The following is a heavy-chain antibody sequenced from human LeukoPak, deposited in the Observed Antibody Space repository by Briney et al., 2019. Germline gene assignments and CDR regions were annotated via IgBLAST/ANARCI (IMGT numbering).Heavy chain of an antibody. J-gene: IGHJ4*02. CDR2: ISKHGTNK. Sequence: GGSLRLSCESSGFTFFSYGMHWVRQTPGKGLEWVAVISKHGTNKFYADSLKGRVTISRDDSKNTIYLQMNSLRAEDTAVYYCAKVQSIAAAGDFDYWGQGTRSPSPQ. D-gene: IGHD6-13*01. CDR3: AKVQSIAAAGDFDY. CDR1: GFTFFSYG. V-gene: IGHV3-30*12.